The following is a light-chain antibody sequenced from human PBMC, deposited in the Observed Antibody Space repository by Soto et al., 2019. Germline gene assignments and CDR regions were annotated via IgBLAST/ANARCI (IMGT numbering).Light chain of an antibody. Sequence: QSALTQPASVSGPPGQSITISCTGTSSDVGSYNLVSWYQQHPGKAPKLMIYEGSKRPSGVSNRFSGSKSGNTASLTISGLQAEDEADYYCCSYAGSSTFPYVFGTGTKAPS. J-gene: IGLJ1*01. CDR1: SSDVGSYNL. CDR2: EGS. V-gene: IGLV2-23*03. CDR3: CSYAGSSTFPYV.